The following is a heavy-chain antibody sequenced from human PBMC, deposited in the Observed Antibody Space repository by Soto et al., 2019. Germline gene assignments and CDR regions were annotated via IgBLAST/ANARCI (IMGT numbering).Heavy chain of an antibody. CDR2: IWHDVSNK. CDR1: GFSFRNYG. J-gene: IGHJ4*02. D-gene: IGHD6-13*01. CDR3: AREAGYQPTIGQQLPDC. Sequence: QVQLVESGGGVVQPGGSLRLSCAASGFSFRNYGMHWVRQAPGKGLERVAGIWHDVSNKYYADSVKGRSTISRDNSQNMLYLQMNSLSADDTAVYYCAREAGYQPTIGQQLPDCWGQGRMVTVSS. V-gene: IGHV3-33*01.